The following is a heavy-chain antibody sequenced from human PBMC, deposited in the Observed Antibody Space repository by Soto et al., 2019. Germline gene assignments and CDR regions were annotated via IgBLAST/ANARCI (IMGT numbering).Heavy chain of an antibody. CDR2: ISYGGSNK. CDR3: ARGGEGYYDSSGYRDAFDI. D-gene: IGHD3-22*01. J-gene: IGHJ3*02. V-gene: IGHV3-30-3*01. CDR1: GFTFSSYA. Sequence: QVQLVESGGGVVQPGTSLRLSCAASGFTFSSYAMHWVRQAPGKGLEWVAVISYGGSNKYYADSVKGRFTISRDNSKNTLYLQMNSLRAEDTAVYYCARGGEGYYDSSGYRDAFDIWGQGTMVTVSS.